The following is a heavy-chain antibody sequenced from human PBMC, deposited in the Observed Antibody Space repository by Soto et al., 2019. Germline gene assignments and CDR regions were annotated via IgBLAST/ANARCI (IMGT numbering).Heavy chain of an antibody. CDR3: ARVYRGGYYGSGSYSLNWFDP. V-gene: IGHV4-34*01. CDR1: GGSFSGYY. Sequence: SETLSLTCAVYGGSFSGYYWGGSRRPPGKGRGWIGEINHRGSTNYNPSLKSRVTISVDTSKNQFSLKLSSVTAAGTAVYYCARVYRGGYYGSGSYSLNWFDPWGQGTLVTVSS. D-gene: IGHD3-10*01. CDR2: INHRGST. J-gene: IGHJ5*02.